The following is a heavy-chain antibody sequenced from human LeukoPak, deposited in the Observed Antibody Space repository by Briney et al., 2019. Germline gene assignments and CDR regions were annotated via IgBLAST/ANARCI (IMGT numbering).Heavy chain of an antibody. CDR2: ISYDGSNK. D-gene: IGHD3-10*01. CDR1: GFTFSSYE. J-gene: IGHJ6*04. Sequence: GGSLRLSCAASGFTFSSYEMNWVRQAPGKGLEWVAVISYDGSNKYYADSVKGRFTISRDNSKNTLYLQMNSLRAEDTAVYYCAKLMSPGGKLLWFGEVEYGMDVWGKGTTVTVSS. CDR3: AKLMSPGGKLLWFGEVEYGMDV. V-gene: IGHV3-30*18.